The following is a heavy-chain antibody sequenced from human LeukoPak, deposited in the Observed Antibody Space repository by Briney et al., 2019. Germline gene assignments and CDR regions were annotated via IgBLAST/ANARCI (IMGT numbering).Heavy chain of an antibody. J-gene: IGHJ4*02. V-gene: IGHV3-9*01. D-gene: IGHD3-3*01. CDR2: ISWNSGSI. Sequence: GGSLRLSCAASGFTFDDYAMHWVRQAPGKGLEWVSGISWNSGSIGYADSVKGRFTISRDNAKNSLYLQMNSLRAEDTALYYCAKGRFLEWLPEYYFDYWGQGTLVTVSS. CDR3: AKGRFLEWLPEYYFDY. CDR1: GFTFDDYA.